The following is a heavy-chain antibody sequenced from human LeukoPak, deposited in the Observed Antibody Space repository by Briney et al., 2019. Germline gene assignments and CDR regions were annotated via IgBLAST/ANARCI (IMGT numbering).Heavy chain of an antibody. CDR2: ISYSGCT. D-gene: IGHD1-1*01. Sequence: SETLSLTCTVSGGSITSYYWSWIRQPPGKGLEWIGYISYSGCTNFNPSLKSRVTISVDTSKNQFSLKLSSVTAADTAVYYCAREGTAGTNLNWFDPWGQGTLVTVSS. J-gene: IGHJ5*02. CDR3: AREGTAGTNLNWFDP. V-gene: IGHV4-59*01. CDR1: GGSITSYY.